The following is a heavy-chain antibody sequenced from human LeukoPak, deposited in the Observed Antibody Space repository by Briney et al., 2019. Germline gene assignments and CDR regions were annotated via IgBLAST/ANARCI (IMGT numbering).Heavy chain of an antibody. J-gene: IGHJ4*02. D-gene: IGHD2-2*02. V-gene: IGHV3-21*01. CDR2: ISSSSSYI. Sequence: GGSLRLSCAASGFTFSSYSMNWVRQAPGKGLEWVSSISSSSSYIYYADSVKGRFTISRDNAKNSLYLQMNSLRAEDTAVYYCARGPYCSSTSCYTGPGSYFFDYWGQGTLVTVSS. CDR3: ARGPYCSSTSCYTGPGSYFFDY. CDR1: GFTFSSYS.